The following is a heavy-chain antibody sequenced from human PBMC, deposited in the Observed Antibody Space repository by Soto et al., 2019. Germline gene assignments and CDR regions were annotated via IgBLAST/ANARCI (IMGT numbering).Heavy chain of an antibody. CDR1: GYSFIDYY. Sequence: ASVKVSCKASGYSFIDYYMHWVRQAPGQGFEWMGRISPKSGGTNYAQKFEGRVTMTWDTSLNTAYMELSTLISEDTAVYYCARPPGYISDWYYFDLWGQGTLVTVSS. CDR2: ISPKSGGT. CDR3: ARPPGYISDWYYFDL. J-gene: IGHJ4*02. V-gene: IGHV1-2*02. D-gene: IGHD3-9*01.